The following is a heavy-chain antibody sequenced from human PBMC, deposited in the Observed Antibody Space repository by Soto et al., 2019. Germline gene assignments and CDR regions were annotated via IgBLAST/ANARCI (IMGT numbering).Heavy chain of an antibody. V-gene: IGHV3-23*01. CDR1: GFTFSRDA. CDR3: AKGELELRLYYYMDV. CDR2: ISGSGGST. J-gene: IGHJ6*03. Sequence: GGSLRLSCAASGFTFSRDAMSWVRQAPGKGLEWVSAISGSGGSTYYADSVKGRFTISRDNSKNTLFLQMNSLRAEDTAVYYCAKGELELRLYYYMDVWGKGTTVTVSS. D-gene: IGHD1-7*01.